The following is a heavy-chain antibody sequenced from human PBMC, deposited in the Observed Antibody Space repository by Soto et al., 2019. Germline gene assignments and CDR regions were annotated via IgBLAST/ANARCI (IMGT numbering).Heavy chain of an antibody. CDR3: AKASPRGSGTWSDP. D-gene: IGHD3-10*01. V-gene: IGHV4-30-4*01. Sequence: QVKLQESGPGLVKPSQTLSLTCNVSGGSISSDDYYWSWIRQPPRKGLEWIGYIYHSGSSYYNPPPLRRVSITRDTPKYQLSLKVRSVTAADSAVYYCAKASPRGSGTWSDPWGKGTMVTVSS. J-gene: IGHJ5*02. CDR2: IYHSGSS. CDR1: GGSISSDDYY.